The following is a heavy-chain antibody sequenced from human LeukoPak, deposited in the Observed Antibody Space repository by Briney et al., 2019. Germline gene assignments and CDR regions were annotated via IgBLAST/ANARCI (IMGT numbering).Heavy chain of an antibody. D-gene: IGHD5-24*01. CDR3: ARDDNWLQFGC. V-gene: IGHV3-23*01. CDR1: GFIFSHYG. J-gene: IGHJ4*02. Sequence: PGGSLRLSCETSGFIFSHYGMNWVRRAPGKGLEWVSGIIASSATKYYADSVKGRFAISRDNSQNTVYLEMNSLRAEDTAVYYCARDDNWLQFGCWGQGTLVTVSS. CDR2: IIASSATK.